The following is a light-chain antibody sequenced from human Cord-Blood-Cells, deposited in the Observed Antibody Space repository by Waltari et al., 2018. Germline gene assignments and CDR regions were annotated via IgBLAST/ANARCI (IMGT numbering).Light chain of an antibody. V-gene: IGKV3-11*01. CDR2: EAS. CDR3: QQRSNWPLT. J-gene: IGKJ4*01. Sequence: IVLTHSLAILFLSPGERATLSCRASQSVSSYLAWYQQKPGQAPRLLIYEASNRATGIPARFSGSGSGTDFTLTISSLEPEDFAVYYCQQRSNWPLTFGGGTKVEIK. CDR1: QSVSSY.